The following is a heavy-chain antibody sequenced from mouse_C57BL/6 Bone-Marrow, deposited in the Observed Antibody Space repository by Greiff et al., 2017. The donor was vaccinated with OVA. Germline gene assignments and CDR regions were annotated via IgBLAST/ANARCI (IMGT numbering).Heavy chain of an antibody. CDR1: GSSLTSYG. CDR3: ARLSPWFAY. CDR2: IWGVGST. J-gene: IGHJ3*01. V-gene: IGHV2-6*01. Sequence: VQGVESGPGLVAPSQSLSITCTVSGSSLTSYGVDWVRQSPGKGLEWLGVIWGVGSTNYNSALKSRLSISKDNSKSQVFLKMNSLQTDDTAMYYCARLSPWFAYWGQGTLVTVSA.